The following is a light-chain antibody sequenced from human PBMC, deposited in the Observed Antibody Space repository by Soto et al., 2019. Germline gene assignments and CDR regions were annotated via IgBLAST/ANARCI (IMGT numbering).Light chain of an antibody. V-gene: IGKV1-5*01. CDR3: QQYNTYFLT. CDR2: DAS. Sequence: DIQMTQSPSTLSASVGDRVTITCRASQSVSSWLAWYQQKPGKAPKLLIYDASSLASGVPSRFSGSGSGTEFTLTISSLQPDDFASYHCQQYNTYFLTFGGGTKVEIK. CDR1: QSVSSW. J-gene: IGKJ4*01.